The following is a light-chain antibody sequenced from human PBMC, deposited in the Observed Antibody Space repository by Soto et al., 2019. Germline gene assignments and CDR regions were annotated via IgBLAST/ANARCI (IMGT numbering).Light chain of an antibody. Sequence: QLVLTQSPSASASLGASVKLTCTLSSGQLYYAIAWHQQQPAKGPRYLMKVNSDGSHNKGDGIPDRFSGSSSGAERYLTISRLQSEAEAEYYCQTWGTYIQVFGTGTKRTVL. J-gene: IGLJ1*01. CDR3: QTWGTYIQV. V-gene: IGLV4-69*01. CDR2: VNSDGSH. CDR1: SGQLYYA.